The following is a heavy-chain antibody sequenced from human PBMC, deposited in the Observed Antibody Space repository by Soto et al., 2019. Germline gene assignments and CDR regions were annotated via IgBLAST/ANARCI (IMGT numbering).Heavy chain of an antibody. CDR3: ARDLNWNNVLGLVS. Sequence: QLVPSGDEVKKPGASVKVSCRASGYIFNSVGISWLRQVPGQGLEWMGWVSTYSEHTKSVQKFQDRVTLTADTSSSTVHMELRSLRSEDTAVYYLARDLNWNNVLGLVSWCQGTLVTVSS. CDR2: VSTYSEHT. V-gene: IGHV1-18*04. CDR1: GYIFNSVG. D-gene: IGHD1-20*01. J-gene: IGHJ5*02.